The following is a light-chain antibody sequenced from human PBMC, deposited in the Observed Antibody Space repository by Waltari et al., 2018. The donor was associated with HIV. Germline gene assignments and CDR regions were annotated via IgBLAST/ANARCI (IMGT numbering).Light chain of an antibody. J-gene: IGLJ3*02. CDR1: SSAVGSYNR. V-gene: IGLV2-23*02. Sequence: QSALTQPASVSGSPGESITIPCTGSSSAVGSYNRVSWYQQPPCKAPKLSIDEVTKRPSGVSHRFSGSKSGNTASLTISGLQAEDEGDYHCCSYAGTSILVFGGGTKLTVL. CDR2: EVT. CDR3: CSYAGTSILV.